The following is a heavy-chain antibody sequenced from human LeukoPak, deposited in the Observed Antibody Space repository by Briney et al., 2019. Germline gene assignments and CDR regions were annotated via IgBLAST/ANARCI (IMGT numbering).Heavy chain of an antibody. Sequence: ASVKVSCKASGYTFTGYYMHWVRQAPGKGLEWMGGFDPEDGETIYAQKFQGRVTMTEDTSTDTAYMELSSLRSEDTAVYYCATGIAVAGTWDYWGQGTLVTVSS. CDR3: ATGIAVAGTWDY. J-gene: IGHJ4*02. CDR2: FDPEDGET. CDR1: GYTFTGYY. D-gene: IGHD6-19*01. V-gene: IGHV1-24*01.